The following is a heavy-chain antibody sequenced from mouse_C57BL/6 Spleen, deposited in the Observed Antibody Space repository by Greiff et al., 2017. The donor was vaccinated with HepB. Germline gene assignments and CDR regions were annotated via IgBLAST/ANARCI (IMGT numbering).Heavy chain of an antibody. V-gene: IGHV1-66*01. Sequence: QVQLQQSGPELVKPGASVKISCKASGYSFTSYYIHWVKQRPGQGLEWIGWIYPGSGNTKYNEKFKGKATLTADTSSSTAYMQRSSLTYEDSAVYDCARRDGSERGGYFDVWGTGTTVTVSS. CDR2: IYPGSGNT. D-gene: IGHD1-1*01. CDR1: GYSFTSYY. CDR3: ARRDGSERGGYFDV. J-gene: IGHJ1*03.